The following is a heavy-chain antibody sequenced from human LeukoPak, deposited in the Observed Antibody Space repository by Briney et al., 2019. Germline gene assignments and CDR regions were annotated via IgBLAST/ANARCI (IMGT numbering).Heavy chain of an antibody. CDR3: ARGIESYGDYGY. J-gene: IGHJ4*02. CDR2: IFDSGGT. CDR1: GGSISSYY. V-gene: IGHV4-59*01. D-gene: IGHD4-17*01. Sequence: SETLSLTCNVSGGSISSYYWTWIRQSPGKGLEWIGYIFDSGGTNHNPSLKSRVTISIDTSKNQFSLKLSSLTAADTAIYYCARGIESYGDYGYWGQGILVTVSS.